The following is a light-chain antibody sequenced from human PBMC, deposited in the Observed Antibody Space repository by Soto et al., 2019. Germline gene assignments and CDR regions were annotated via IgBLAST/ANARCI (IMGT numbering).Light chain of an antibody. J-gene: IGKJ3*01. CDR3: QQAGT. CDR1: QSVSSN. V-gene: IGKV3-15*01. Sequence: EIVMTQSPATLSVSPGERVTLSCRASQSVSSNLAWYQQKPGQAPRLLIYGASTRATGIPARFSGSGSGTEFTLTISSLQSEDFAVYYCQQAGTFGPGTKVDIK. CDR2: GAS.